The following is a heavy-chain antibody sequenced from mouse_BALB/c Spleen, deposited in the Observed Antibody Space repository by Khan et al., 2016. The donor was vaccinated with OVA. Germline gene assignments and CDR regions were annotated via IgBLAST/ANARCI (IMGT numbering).Heavy chain of an antibody. CDR3: ARTARIKY. V-gene: IGHV3-2*02. D-gene: IGHD1-2*01. CDR2: ISYSGST. CDR1: GYSITSGYV. J-gene: IGHJ2*01. Sequence: EVQLQESGPGLVKPSQSLSLTCTVTGYSITSGYVWNWIRQFPGNQLEWMGYISYSGSTNYNQSLKSRISITRDTSKNQFFLQLNSVTTEDTATYYCARTARIKYWGQGTTLTVSA.